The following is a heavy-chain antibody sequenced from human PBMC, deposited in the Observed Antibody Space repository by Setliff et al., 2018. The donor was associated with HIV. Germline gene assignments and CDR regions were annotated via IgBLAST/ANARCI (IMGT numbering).Heavy chain of an antibody. D-gene: IGHD2-8*01. CDR2: LIPIVDIT. CDR3: AKGPNFEDAFDI. V-gene: IGHV1-69*10. CDR1: GGTFSNYA. J-gene: IGHJ3*02. Sequence: SVKVSCKASGGTFSNYAFSWVRQAPGQGLEWMGGLIPIVDITKSTQKFRDRVTFTADESTTAAQMELSGLTFEDTAVYYCAKGPNFEDAFDIWGQGTVVTVSS.